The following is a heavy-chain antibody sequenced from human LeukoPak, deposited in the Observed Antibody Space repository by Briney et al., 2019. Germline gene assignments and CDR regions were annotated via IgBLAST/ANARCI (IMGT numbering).Heavy chain of an antibody. CDR1: GYSFTSYW. V-gene: IGHV5-51*01. D-gene: IGHD5-12*01. Sequence: GESLKISCKGSGYSFTSYWIGWVRQMPGKGLEWMGISYPGDSDTRYSPSFQGQVTISADKSISTAYLQWSSLKASDTAMYYCARQSSHSGYGRRYFDYWGQGTLVTVSS. J-gene: IGHJ4*02. CDR3: ARQSSHSGYGRRYFDY. CDR2: SYPGDSDT.